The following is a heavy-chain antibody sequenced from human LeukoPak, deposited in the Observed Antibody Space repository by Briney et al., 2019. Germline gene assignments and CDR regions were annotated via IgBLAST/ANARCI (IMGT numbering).Heavy chain of an antibody. J-gene: IGHJ4*02. CDR1: GYSISSGFY. V-gene: IGHV4-38-2*02. D-gene: IGHD6-13*01. CDR3: ARDGGAGTDY. CDR2: MYHSGST. Sequence: PSETLSLTCTVSGYSISSGFYRGWIRQPPGKGLEWIGNMYHSGSTYHNPSLKSRVTTSLDTSKNQFSLKLGSVTGADTAVYYCARDGGAGTDYWGQGTLVTVSS.